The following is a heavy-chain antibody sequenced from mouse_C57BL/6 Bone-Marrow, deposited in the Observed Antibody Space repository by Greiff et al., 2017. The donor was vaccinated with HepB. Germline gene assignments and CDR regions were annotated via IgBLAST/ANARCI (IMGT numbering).Heavy chain of an antibody. CDR3: ARCERNYFDY. CDR1: GFTFSDYY. CDR2: INYDGSST. V-gene: IGHV5-16*01. J-gene: IGHJ2*01. Sequence: EVKLVESEGGLVQPGSSMKLSCTASGFTFSDYYMAWVRQVPEKGLEWVANINYDGSSTYYLDSLKSRFIISRDNAKNILYLQMSSLKSEDTATYYCARCERNYFDYWGQGTTLTVSS.